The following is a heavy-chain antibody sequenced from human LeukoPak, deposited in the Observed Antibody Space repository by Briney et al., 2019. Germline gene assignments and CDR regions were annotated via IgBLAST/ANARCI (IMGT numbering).Heavy chain of an antibody. V-gene: IGHV3-23*01. CDR3: AKHYDFWSGYHGPFDY. J-gene: IGHJ4*02. CDR1: GFTFSSYA. CDR2: ISGSGGST. Sequence: PGGSLRLSCAASGFTFSSYAMSWVRQAPGKGLEWVSAISGSGGSTYYADSVKGRFTISRDNSKNTLYLQMNSLRAEDTAVYYCAKHYDFWSGYHGPFDYWGQGTLVTVSS. D-gene: IGHD3-3*01.